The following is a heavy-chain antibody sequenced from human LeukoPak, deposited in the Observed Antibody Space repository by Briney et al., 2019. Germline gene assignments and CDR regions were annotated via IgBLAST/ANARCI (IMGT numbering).Heavy chain of an antibody. D-gene: IGHD1-7*01. Sequence: GGSLRLSCAASGFSFSNYGMHWVRQAPGKGLEWVAVVSHDGSIKYYADSVEGRFTISRDNSKNTLYLQMNSLRAEDTAVYYCAKLVLTGTTKVGAFDIWGQGTMVTVSS. CDR2: VSHDGSIK. CDR1: GFSFSNYG. CDR3: AKLVLTGTTKVGAFDI. V-gene: IGHV3-30*18. J-gene: IGHJ3*02.